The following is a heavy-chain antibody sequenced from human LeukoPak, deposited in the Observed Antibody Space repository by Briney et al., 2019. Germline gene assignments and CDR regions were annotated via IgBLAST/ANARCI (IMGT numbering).Heavy chain of an antibody. CDR1: GFTFSSYS. CDR2: ISSTSSYI. J-gene: IGHJ6*03. V-gene: IGHV3-21*01. CDR3: ARGDSGPYYYYYYMDV. D-gene: IGHD6-19*01. Sequence: GGSLRLSCAASGFTFSSYSMNWVRQAPGKGLEWVSSISSTSSYIYYADSVKGRFTISRDNAKNSLYLQMNSLRAEDTAVYYCARGDSGPYYYYYYMDVWGKGTTVTVSS.